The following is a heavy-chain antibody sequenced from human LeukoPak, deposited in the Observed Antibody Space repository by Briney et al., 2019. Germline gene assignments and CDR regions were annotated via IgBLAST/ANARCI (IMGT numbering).Heavy chain of an antibody. D-gene: IGHD3-10*01. CDR2: IIPIFGTA. V-gene: IGHV1-69*05. CDR3: ARPGRAAYAFDI. J-gene: IGHJ3*02. CDR1: GGTFSSYA. Sequence: GASVKVSCKASGGTFSSYAISWVRQAPGQGLEWMGGIIPIFGTANYAQKFQGRVTITTDESQSTAYMELSSLRSEDTAVYYCARPGRAAYAFDIWGQGTMVTVSS.